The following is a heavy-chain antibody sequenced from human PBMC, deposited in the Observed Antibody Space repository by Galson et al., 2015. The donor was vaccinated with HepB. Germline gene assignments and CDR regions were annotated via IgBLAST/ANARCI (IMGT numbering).Heavy chain of an antibody. D-gene: IGHD5-12*01. CDR3: AREYSGYDYAFDI. V-gene: IGHV1-69*13. CDR1: GGTFSSYA. Sequence: SVKVSCKASGGTFSSYAISWVRQAPGQGLEWMGGIIPIFGTANYAQKFQGRVTITADESTSTAYMELSSLRSEDTAVYYCAREYSGYDYAFDIWGQGTMVTVSS. J-gene: IGHJ3*02. CDR2: IIPIFGTA.